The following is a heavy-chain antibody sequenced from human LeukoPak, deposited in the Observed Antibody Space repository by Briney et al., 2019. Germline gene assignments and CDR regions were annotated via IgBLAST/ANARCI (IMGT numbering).Heavy chain of an antibody. CDR2: FDPEDGET. CDR3: ATKYDSSGLITPPLFDY. D-gene: IGHD3-22*01. V-gene: IGHV1-24*01. CDR1: GYTLTELS. Sequence: ASVKVACKVSGYTLTELSMHWVRQAHGKGLEWKGGFDPEDGETIYAQQFQGRVTMTEDTSTDTAYMELSSLRSEDTAVYYCATKYDSSGLITPPLFDYWGQGTLVTVSS. J-gene: IGHJ4*02.